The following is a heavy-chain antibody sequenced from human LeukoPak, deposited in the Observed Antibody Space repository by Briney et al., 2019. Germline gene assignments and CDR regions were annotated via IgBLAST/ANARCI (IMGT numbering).Heavy chain of an antibody. CDR1: GGSITYYH. CDR3: ARRLSSWYAFDY. D-gene: IGHD6-13*01. V-gene: IGHV4-59*08. Sequence: SETLSLTCTVSGGSITYYHWSWIRQPPGKGLEWIGYIYYSGSTNYNPSLKSRVTISVDTPKNQFSLKLSSVTAADTAVCYCARRLSSWYAFDYWGQGTLVTVSS. CDR2: IYYSGST. J-gene: IGHJ4*02.